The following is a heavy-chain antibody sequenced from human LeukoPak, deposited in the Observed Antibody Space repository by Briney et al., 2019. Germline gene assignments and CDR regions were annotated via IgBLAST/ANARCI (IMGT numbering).Heavy chain of an antibody. CDR1: GGSISSYY. J-gene: IGHJ4*02. Sequence: SETLSLTCTVSGGSISSYYWSWIRQPPGKGLEWIGYIYYSGSTDYNPSLKSRVTISVDTSKNQFSLKLSSVTAADTAVYYCARDKKGASCYDYWGQGTLVTVSS. V-gene: IGHV4-59*01. D-gene: IGHD2-2*01. CDR3: ARDKKGASCYDY. CDR2: IYYSGST.